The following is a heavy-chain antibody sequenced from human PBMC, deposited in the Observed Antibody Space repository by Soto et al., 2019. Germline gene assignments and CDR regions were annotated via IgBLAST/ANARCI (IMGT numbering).Heavy chain of an antibody. CDR2: IHHSGST. D-gene: IGHD3-22*01. CDR1: AGSISSRNW. CDR3: ARTFYFNDRAYSEMDA. Sequence: SETLSLTCTVSAGSISSRNWWTWVRQSPGKGLEWIGEIHHSGSTNYNPSLKSRVTISVDNSKNQFSLKLTSVTAADTAVYYCARTFYFNDRAYSEMDAWAQGTTLTISS. J-gene: IGHJ6*02. V-gene: IGHV4-4*02.